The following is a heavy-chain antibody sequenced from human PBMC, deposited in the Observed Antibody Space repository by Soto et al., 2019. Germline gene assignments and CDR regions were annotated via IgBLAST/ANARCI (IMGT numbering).Heavy chain of an antibody. V-gene: IGHV3-23*01. J-gene: IGHJ4*02. D-gene: IGHD6-13*01. CDR2: ISGSGGST. CDR1: GFTFSSYA. Sequence: PGGSLRLSCAASGFTFSSYAMSWVRQAPGKGLEWVSVISGSGGSTYYADSVKGRFTISRDNSKNTLYLQMNSLRAEDTAVYYCAKDLSLGSSWPHFDYWGQGTLVTVSS. CDR3: AKDLSLGSSWPHFDY.